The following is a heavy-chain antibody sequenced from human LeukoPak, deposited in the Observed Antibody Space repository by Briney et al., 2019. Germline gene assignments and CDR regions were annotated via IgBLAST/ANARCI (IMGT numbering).Heavy chain of an antibody. CDR2: INADGGRT. CDR3: ATWACSHGLDV. J-gene: IGHJ6*02. V-gene: IGHV3-43*02. CDR1: GFTIDADA. Sequence: GGSLRLSCAASGFTIDADARHWVRQPPGKGLEWVSLINADGGRTYYADSVKGRFTISRDNSKNSLYLQMNSLRTEDTALYYCATWACSHGLDVWGQGTTVTVSS. D-gene: IGHD1-26*01.